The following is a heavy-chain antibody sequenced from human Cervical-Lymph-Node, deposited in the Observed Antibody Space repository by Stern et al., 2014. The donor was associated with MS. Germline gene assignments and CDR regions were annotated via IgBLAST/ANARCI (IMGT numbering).Heavy chain of an antibody. D-gene: IGHD6-13*01. CDR3: ARAPWYGGWFDP. V-gene: IGHV3-7*01. CDR1: GMTVSSFW. J-gene: IGHJ5*02. Sequence: EVQLLESGGGLVQPGGSLRLSCAASGMTVSSFWMSWVRQVPGKGLQWVANIKEDGTEKYYVDSVKGRFTLSRDNATNSLYIQMYNLRAENTAVYYCARAPWYGGWFDPWGQGTLVTVSS. CDR2: IKEDGTEK.